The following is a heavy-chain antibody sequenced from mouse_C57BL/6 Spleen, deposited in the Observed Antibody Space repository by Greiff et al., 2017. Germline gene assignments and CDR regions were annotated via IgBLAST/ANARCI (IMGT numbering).Heavy chain of an antibody. CDR1: GYTFTSYW. J-gene: IGHJ4*01. V-gene: IGHV1-59*01. D-gene: IGHD2-1*01. Sequence: QVQLQQPGAELVRPGTSVKLSCKASGYTFTSYWMHWVKQRPGQGLEWIGVIDPSDSYTNSNQKFKGKATLTVDTSSSTAYMQLSSLTSEDSAVYYCARSTYGNYEYAMDYWGQGTSVTVSS. CDR3: ARSTYGNYEYAMDY. CDR2: IDPSDSYT.